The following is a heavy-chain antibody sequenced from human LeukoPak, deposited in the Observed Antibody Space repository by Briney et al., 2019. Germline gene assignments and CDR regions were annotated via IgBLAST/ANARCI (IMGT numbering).Heavy chain of an antibody. CDR1: GGSISSGGYY. CDR2: IYYSGGT. J-gene: IGHJ2*01. V-gene: IGHV4-31*03. D-gene: IGHD4-23*01. CDR3: ARDRYTVVSWYFDL. Sequence: SQTLSLTCTVSGGSISSGGYYWSWIRQHPGKGLEWIGYIYYSGGTYYNPSLKSRVTISVDTSKNQFSLKLSSVTAADTAVYYCARDRYTVVSWYFDLWGRGTLVTVSS.